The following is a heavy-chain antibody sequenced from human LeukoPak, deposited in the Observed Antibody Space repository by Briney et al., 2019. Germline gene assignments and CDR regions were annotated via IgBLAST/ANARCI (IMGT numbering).Heavy chain of an antibody. CDR1: GFTFSDHY. J-gene: IGHJ4*02. D-gene: IGHD6-13*01. CDR2: TRNKAYGYTT. CDR3: ARVYSSDWSGSYFDY. Sequence: GGSLRLSCAASGFTFSDHYMDWVRQAPGKGLEWVGRTRNKAYGYTTEYAASVKGRLTISRDDSKNSLYLQMDSLKTEDTAVYYCARVYSSDWSGSYFDYWGQGTLVTVSS. V-gene: IGHV3-72*01.